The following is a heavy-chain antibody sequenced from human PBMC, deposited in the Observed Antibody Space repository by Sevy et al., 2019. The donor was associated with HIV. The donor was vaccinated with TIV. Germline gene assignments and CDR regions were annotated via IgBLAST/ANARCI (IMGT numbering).Heavy chain of an antibody. Sequence: GGSLRLSCTASGFIFGDYAVSWVRQAPGKGLEWVGFIRSKAFGGTTDFAESVKGRFTISRDDSKSIAYLQMNSLKTEDTAVYYCSRDQWQQVVRPHCDYWGQGTLVTVSS. D-gene: IGHD6-13*01. CDR3: SRDQWQQVVRPHCDY. J-gene: IGHJ4*02. CDR2: IRSKAFGGTT. CDR1: GFIFGDYA. V-gene: IGHV3-49*04.